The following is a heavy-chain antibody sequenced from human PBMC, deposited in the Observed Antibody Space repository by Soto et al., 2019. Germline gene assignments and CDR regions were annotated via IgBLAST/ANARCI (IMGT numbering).Heavy chain of an antibody. CDR3: ARASGTGVGTTSY. V-gene: IGHV1-18*01. Sequence: QVQLVQSGPEVKKPGASAKVSCQTSGYTFTNYGISWMRQVPGQGLEWMGWISAYNGETNYAQRFQGRVTMTTEISTNTAYMELGSLRSDDTAVYYCARASGTGVGTTSYWSQGTLDTVSS. D-gene: IGHD1-26*01. J-gene: IGHJ4*02. CDR1: GYTFTNYG. CDR2: ISAYNGET.